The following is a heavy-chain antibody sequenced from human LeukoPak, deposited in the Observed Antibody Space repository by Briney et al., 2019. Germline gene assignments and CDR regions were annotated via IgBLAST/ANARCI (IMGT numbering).Heavy chain of an antibody. V-gene: IGHV4-34*01. Sequence: SETLSLTCAVYGGSFSGCYWSWIRQPPGKGLEWIGEINHSGSTNYNPSLKSRVTISVDTSKNQFSLKLSSVTAADTAVYYCARHGSSGYYPWYFDYWGQGTLVTVSS. CDR3: ARHGSSGYYPWYFDY. D-gene: IGHD3-22*01. CDR2: INHSGST. J-gene: IGHJ4*02. CDR1: GGSFSGCY.